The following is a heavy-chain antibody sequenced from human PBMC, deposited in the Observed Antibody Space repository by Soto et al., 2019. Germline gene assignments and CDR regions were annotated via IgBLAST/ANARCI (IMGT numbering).Heavy chain of an antibody. D-gene: IGHD3-16*02. J-gene: IGHJ6*02. CDR1: GFSFSNYA. V-gene: IGHV3-23*01. CDR3: AKSLLWGSYRDPTMDA. CDR2: ISDTGDST. Sequence: EVQLLQSGGGLVQPGGSLRLSCTASGFSFSNYAMSWVRQAPGKGLEWVSAISDTGDSTYYADSVKGRFIISRDNSKNTLYVQMNYVRAEDTAVYYCAKSLLWGSYRDPTMDAWGQGITVTVSS.